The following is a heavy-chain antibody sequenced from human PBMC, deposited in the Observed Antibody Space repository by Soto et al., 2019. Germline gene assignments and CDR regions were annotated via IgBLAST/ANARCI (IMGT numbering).Heavy chain of an antibody. CDR1: GYTFTIYD. D-gene: IGHD3-9*01. Sequence: RASVKVACKAAGYTFTIYDINWVRQATGQGLEWMGWINAGNGNTKYSQKFQGRVTITRDTSASTAYMELNSLRSEDTAVYYCAGLGAGSYDILTGYGPPYYYYGMDVWGQGTTVTVSS. J-gene: IGHJ6*02. CDR2: INAGNGNT. V-gene: IGHV1-3*01. CDR3: AGLGAGSYDILTGYGPPYYYYGMDV.